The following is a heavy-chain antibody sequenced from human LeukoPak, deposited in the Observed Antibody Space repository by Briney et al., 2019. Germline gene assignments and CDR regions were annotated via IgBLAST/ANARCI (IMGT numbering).Heavy chain of an antibody. CDR2: IYYSGST. D-gene: IGHD4-17*01. CDR3: ARMGNPATVTTDY. J-gene: IGHJ4*02. Sequence: PSETLSLTCTVSGGPMRSYYWSWIRQPPGKGLEWIGYIYYSGSTNYNPSLKSRVTISVDTSKNQFSLKLSSVTAADTAVYYCARMGNPATVTTDYWGQGTLVTVSS. V-gene: IGHV4-59*08. CDR1: GGPMRSYY.